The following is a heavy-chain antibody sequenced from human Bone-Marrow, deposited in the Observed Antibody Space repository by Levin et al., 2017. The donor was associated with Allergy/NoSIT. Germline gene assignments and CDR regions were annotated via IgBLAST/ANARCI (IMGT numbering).Heavy chain of an antibody. J-gene: IGHJ6*02. CDR2: IIPIFGTA. CDR3: ARNAAAGTPPEWCGMDV. CDR1: GGTFSSYA. Sequence: GASVKVSCKASGGTFSSYAISWVRQAPGQGLEWMGGIIPIFGTANYAQKFQGRVTITADESTSTAYMELSSLRSEDTAVYYCARNAAAGTPPEWCGMDVWGQGTTVTVSS. V-gene: IGHV1-69*13. D-gene: IGHD6-13*01.